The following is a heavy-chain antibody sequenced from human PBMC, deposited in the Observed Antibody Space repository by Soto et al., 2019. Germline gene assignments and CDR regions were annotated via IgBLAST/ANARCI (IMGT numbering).Heavy chain of an antibody. V-gene: IGHV4-59*08. D-gene: IGHD6-13*01. Sequence: SETLSLTCTVSGGSISSYYWSWIRQPPGKGLEWIGYIYYSGSTNYNPSLKSRVTISVDTSKNQFSLKLSSVTAAYTAVYYCARHEPPGYYFQHWGQGTLVTVSS. CDR1: GGSISSYY. CDR3: ARHEPPGYYFQH. CDR2: IYYSGST. J-gene: IGHJ1*01.